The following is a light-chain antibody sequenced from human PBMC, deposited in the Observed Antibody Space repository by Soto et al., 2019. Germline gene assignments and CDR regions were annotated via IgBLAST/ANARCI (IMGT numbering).Light chain of an antibody. V-gene: IGKV1-9*01. CDR1: QDINSY. Sequence: DIRLTQSPSFLSGSVGDRVTITCRASQDINSYLAWYQQKPGKAPKLLIYAATTLVSAVPSRFSGGGSGTDFTLTISRLEPEDFAVYYCQQYGSSPPITFGPGTKVDIK. J-gene: IGKJ3*01. CDR2: AAT. CDR3: QQYGSSPPIT.